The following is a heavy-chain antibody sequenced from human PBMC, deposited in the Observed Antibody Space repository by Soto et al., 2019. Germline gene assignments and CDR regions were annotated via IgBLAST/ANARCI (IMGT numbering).Heavy chain of an antibody. CDR1: GGSSRAYH. J-gene: IGHJ2*01. CDR2: FSYSGSL. Sequence: PSETLSLTCSVYGGSSRAYHWSWIRQSPGEGLEWIGEFSYSGSLNYNPSLKRRVAVSLDTSTDHFSLTMTSVTAADTGVYFCAGGPRYWSFALWAVAPWSPSPQ. CDR3: AGGPRYWSFAL. V-gene: IGHV4-34*01. D-gene: IGHD1-20*01.